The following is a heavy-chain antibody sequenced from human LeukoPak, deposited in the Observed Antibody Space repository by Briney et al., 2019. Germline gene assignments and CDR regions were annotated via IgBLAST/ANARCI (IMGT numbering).Heavy chain of an antibody. V-gene: IGHV3-9*03. CDR1: GFTVSSKY. CDR2: INWNSDSI. Sequence: GASLRLSCAPSGFTVSSKYMSWVRQAPGRGLEWVSGINWNSDSIGYADSVKGRFTISRDNAKNSLYLQMNSLRAEDMALYYCAKGGYAGGSGSPLDYWGQGTLVTVSS. CDR3: AKGGYAGGSGSPLDY. D-gene: IGHD3-10*01. J-gene: IGHJ4*02.